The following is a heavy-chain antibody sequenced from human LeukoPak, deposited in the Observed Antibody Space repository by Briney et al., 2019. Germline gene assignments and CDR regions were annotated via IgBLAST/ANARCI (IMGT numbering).Heavy chain of an antibody. CDR1: GYTFTSYG. CDR3: ARMSRITMIVVDAPFDY. V-gene: IGHV1-18*01. J-gene: IGHJ4*02. Sequence: GTSVKVSCKASGYTFTSYGISWVRQAPGQGLEWMGWISAYNGNTNYAQKLQGRVTMTTDTSTSTAYIELRSLRSDDTAVYYCARMSRITMIVVDAPFDYWGQGTLVTVSS. D-gene: IGHD3-22*01. CDR2: ISAYNGNT.